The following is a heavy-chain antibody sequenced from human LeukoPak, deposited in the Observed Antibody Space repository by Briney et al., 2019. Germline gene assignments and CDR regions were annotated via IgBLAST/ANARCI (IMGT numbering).Heavy chain of an antibody. CDR2: ISAYNGNT. V-gene: IGHV1-18*01. J-gene: IGHJ6*03. Sequence: WASVKVSCKASGYTFTSYGISWVRQAPGQGLEWMGWISAYNGNTNCAQKLQGRVTMTTDTSTSTAYMELRSLRSDDTAVYYCASFPPKTYYMDVWGKGTTVTVSS. CDR1: GYTFTSYG. CDR3: ASFPPKTYYMDV.